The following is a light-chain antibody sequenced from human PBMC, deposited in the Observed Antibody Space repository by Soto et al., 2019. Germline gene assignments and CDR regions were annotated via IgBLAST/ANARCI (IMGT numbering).Light chain of an antibody. V-gene: IGKV1-5*03. CDR1: QSITPW. J-gene: IGKJ1*01. Sequence: IEMSQSPSTLSASVGERVTVPCPASQSITPWLAWYQQKPGKVPKLLIYQASSLESGVPLRFSGSASATEFTLPITSLQHDDFATYYCQHYNRYSAPFGQGNKVDIK. CDR2: QAS. CDR3: QHYNRYSAP.